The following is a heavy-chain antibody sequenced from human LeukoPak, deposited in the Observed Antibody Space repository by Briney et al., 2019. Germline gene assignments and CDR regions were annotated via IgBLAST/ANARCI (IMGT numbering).Heavy chain of an antibody. CDR1: GFTFSSYS. D-gene: IGHD2-2*02. Sequence: GGSLRLSCAASGFTFSSYSMNWVRQAPGKGLEWVSSISSSSSYIYYADSVKGRFTISRDNAKNSLYLQMNSLRAEDTAVYYCARDGVPAAICFDYWGQGTLVTVSS. V-gene: IGHV3-21*01. CDR3: ARDGVPAAICFDY. CDR2: ISSSSSYI. J-gene: IGHJ4*02.